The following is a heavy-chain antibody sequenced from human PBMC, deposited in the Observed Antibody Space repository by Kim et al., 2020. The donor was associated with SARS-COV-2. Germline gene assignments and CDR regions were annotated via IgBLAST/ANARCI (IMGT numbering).Heavy chain of an antibody. V-gene: IGHV1-46*01. CDR3: AGGTYYYDSSGYLWDPFDY. D-gene: IGHD3-22*01. J-gene: IGHJ4*02. Sequence: ASVKVSCKASGYTFTSYYMHWVRQAPGQGLEWMGIINPSGGSTSYAQKFQGRVTMTRDTSTSTVYMELSSLRSEDTAVYYCAGGTYYYDSSGYLWDPFDYWGQGTLVTVSS. CDR2: INPSGGST. CDR1: GYTFTSYY.